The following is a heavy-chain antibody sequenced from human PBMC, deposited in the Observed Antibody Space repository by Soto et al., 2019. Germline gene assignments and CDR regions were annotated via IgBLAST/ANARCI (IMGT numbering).Heavy chain of an antibody. J-gene: IGHJ4*02. Sequence: NPSETLSLTCAVSGGSISSSNWWSWVRQPPGKGLEWIGEIYHSGSTNYNPSLKSRVTISVDKSKNQFSLKLSSVTAADTAVYYCARGSYDSRARHWSFDYWGQGTLVTVSS. CDR1: GGSISSSNW. V-gene: IGHV4-4*02. CDR2: IYHSGST. CDR3: ARGSYDSRARHWSFDY. D-gene: IGHD3-22*01.